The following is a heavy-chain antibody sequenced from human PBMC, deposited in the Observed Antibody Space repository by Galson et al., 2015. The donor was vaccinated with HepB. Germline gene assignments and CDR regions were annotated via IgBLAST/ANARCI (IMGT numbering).Heavy chain of an antibody. Sequence: SLRLSCAASGFTFSSYAMSWVRQAPGKGLEWVSAISGSGGSTYYADSVKGRFTISRDNSKNTLYLQMNSLRAEDTAVYYCAKRDSSGYYRPVDYWGQRTLVTVSS. CDR2: ISGSGGST. CDR1: GFTFSSYA. J-gene: IGHJ4*02. CDR3: AKRDSSGYYRPVDY. V-gene: IGHV3-23*01. D-gene: IGHD3-22*01.